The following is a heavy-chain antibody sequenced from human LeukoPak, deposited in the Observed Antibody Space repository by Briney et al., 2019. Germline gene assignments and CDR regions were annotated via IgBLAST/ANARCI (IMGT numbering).Heavy chain of an antibody. CDR1: GGSISSGGYY. V-gene: IGHV4-31*03. CDR3: ARDIGEDSSSSGYFDY. CDR2: IYYSGST. D-gene: IGHD6-6*01. J-gene: IGHJ4*02. Sequence: SETLSLTCTVSGGSISSGGYYWSWIRQHPGKGLEWIGYIYYSGSTYYNPSLKSRVTISVDTSKNQFSLKLSSVTAADTAVYYCARDIGEDSSSSGYFDYWGQGTLVTVSS.